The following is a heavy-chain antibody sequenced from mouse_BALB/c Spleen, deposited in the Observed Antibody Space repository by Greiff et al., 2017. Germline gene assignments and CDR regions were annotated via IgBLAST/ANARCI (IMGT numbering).Heavy chain of an antibody. J-gene: IGHJ2*01. CDR3: ARERGNYGYFDY. CDR1: GYSITSGYY. Sequence: EVHLVESGPGLVKPSQSLSLTCSVTGYSITSGYYWNWIRQFPGNKLEWMGYISYDGSNNYNPSLKNRISITRDTSKNQFFLKLNSVTTEDTATYYCARERGNYGYFDYWGQGTTLTVSS. CDR2: ISYDGSN. D-gene: IGHD1-1*01. V-gene: IGHV3-6*02.